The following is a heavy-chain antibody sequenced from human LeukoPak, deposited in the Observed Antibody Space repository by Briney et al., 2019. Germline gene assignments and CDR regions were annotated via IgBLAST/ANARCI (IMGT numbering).Heavy chain of an antibody. CDR2: ISGSGAST. CDR1: VFTLRTID. CDR3: AKDVGKWESLHFFDY. D-gene: IGHD1-26*01. J-gene: IGHJ4*02. V-gene: IGHV3-23*01. Sequence: GGSLRLSCLSSVFTLRTIDMSWVRQAPGKGLEWISGISGSGASTYYADSVKGRFTISRDDSRNTLYLQMNSLRGDDTAVYYCAKDVGKWESLHFFDYWGQGTLVTVSS.